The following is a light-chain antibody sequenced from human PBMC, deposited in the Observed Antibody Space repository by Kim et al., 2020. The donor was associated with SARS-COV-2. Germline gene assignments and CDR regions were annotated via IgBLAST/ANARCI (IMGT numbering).Light chain of an antibody. V-gene: IGKV1-39*01. CDR3: QQTYTTPLT. CDR1: QTINTY. Sequence: ASVGDRVTITCRASQTINTYLNWYQQKPGRAPKLLIYAASSVQSGVPSRFSGSGSGTDFTLSISSLQPEDFVTYYCQQTYTTPLTFGGGTKVDIK. J-gene: IGKJ4*01. CDR2: AAS.